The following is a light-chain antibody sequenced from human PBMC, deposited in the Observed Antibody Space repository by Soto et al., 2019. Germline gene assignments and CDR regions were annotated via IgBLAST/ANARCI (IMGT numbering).Light chain of an antibody. J-gene: IGKJ1*01. CDR2: AAS. Sequence: DIQMTQSPSSLSASEVDRVTITCRASQSISSYLNWYQQKPGKAPKYLIQAASSLQGGVPSTFSGSGSGTDFTLTINTLHPEDFATYYCLQVYSFPRTFGQGTKVDI. CDR3: LQVYSFPRT. V-gene: IGKV1-39*01. CDR1: QSISSY.